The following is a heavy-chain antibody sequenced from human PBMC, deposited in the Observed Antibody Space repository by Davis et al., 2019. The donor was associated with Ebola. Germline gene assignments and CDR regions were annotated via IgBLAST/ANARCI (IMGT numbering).Heavy chain of an antibody. D-gene: IGHD1-1*01. CDR2: ISAYNGNT. J-gene: IGHJ4*02. CDR1: GYTFTSYG. CDR3: ARAQFPTTSDH. Sequence: ASVKVSCKASGYTFTSYGISWVRQAPGQGLEWMGWISAYNGNTNYAQNVQGRVTMTTDTSTSTAYMEVGSLSSDDTAVYYCARAQFPTTSDHWGQGTLVTVSS. V-gene: IGHV1-18*01.